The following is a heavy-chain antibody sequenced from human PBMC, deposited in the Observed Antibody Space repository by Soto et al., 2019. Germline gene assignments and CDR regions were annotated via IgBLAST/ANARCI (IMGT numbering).Heavy chain of an antibody. CDR1: GASIINYY. J-gene: IGHJ5*02. D-gene: IGHD3-10*01. CDR2: VSNTATT. CDR3: ARRSYRSYYYGSGDGTYWFDP. V-gene: IGHV4-59*08. Sequence: SETLSLTCTVSGASIINYYWAWIRQSPGGGLESIGYVSNTATTNYNPSLKSRVTISVDTSKNQFSLKLSSVTAADTAVYYCARRSYRSYYYGSGDGTYWFDPWGQGTLVTVSS.